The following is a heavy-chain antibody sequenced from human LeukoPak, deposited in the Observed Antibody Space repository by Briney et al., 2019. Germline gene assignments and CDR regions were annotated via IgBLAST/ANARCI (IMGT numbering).Heavy chain of an antibody. J-gene: IGHJ4*02. CDR1: GFTFSSHG. CDR2: ISNDGSKK. CDR3: AKEIYFGSGSYPDY. D-gene: IGHD3-10*01. Sequence: GGSLRLSCGASGFTFSSHGIHWVRQAPGKGLEWVAVISNDGSKKYYADSVKGRFTISRDNSKNTLYLQMNSLRPEDTAIYYCAKEIYFGSGSYPDYWGQGTLVTVSS. V-gene: IGHV3-30*18.